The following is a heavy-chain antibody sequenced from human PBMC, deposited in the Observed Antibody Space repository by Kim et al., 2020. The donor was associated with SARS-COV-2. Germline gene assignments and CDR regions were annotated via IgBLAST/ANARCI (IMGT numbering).Heavy chain of an antibody. Sequence: GGSLRLSCAASGFTFSSYGMHWVRQAPGKGLEWVAVISYDGSNKYYADSVKGRFTISRDNSKNTLYLQMNSLRAEDTAVYYCAKDDCTNGVCLDYWGQGTLVTVSS. V-gene: IGHV3-30*18. D-gene: IGHD2-8*01. CDR1: GFTFSSYG. J-gene: IGHJ4*02. CDR2: ISYDGSNK. CDR3: AKDDCTNGVCLDY.